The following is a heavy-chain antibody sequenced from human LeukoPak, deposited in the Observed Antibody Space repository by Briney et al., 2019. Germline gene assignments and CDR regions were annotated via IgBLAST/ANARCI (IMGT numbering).Heavy chain of an antibody. CDR3: ARDDYSGSYSY. V-gene: IGHV3-33*01. CDR2: IWYDGSNE. CDR1: GFTFSSYG. D-gene: IGHD1-26*01. J-gene: IGHJ4*02. Sequence: PGRSLRLSCAASGFTFSSYGMHWVRQAPGKGLEWVAVIWYDGSNEYYADSVKGRFTISRDNSKNTLYLQMNSLRAEDTAVYYCARDDYSGSYSYWGQGTLVTVSS.